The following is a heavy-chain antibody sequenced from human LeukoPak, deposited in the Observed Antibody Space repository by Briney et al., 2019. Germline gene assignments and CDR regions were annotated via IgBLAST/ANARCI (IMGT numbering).Heavy chain of an antibody. CDR2: IYYSGST. D-gene: IGHD6-19*01. Sequence: PSETLSLTCTASGGSISSSYWSWVRQPPGKGLEWIGYIYYSGSTNYNPSLKSRVTISVDTSKNHFSLKLSSVTAADTALYYCVRVTSGWYFFHYWGQGTLVTVSS. CDR1: GGSISSSY. J-gene: IGHJ4*02. V-gene: IGHV4-59*01. CDR3: VRVTSGWYFFHY.